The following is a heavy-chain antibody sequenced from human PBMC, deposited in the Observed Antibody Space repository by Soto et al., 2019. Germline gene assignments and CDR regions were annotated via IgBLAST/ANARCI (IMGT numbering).Heavy chain of an antibody. D-gene: IGHD3-10*01. V-gene: IGHV3-33*01. Sequence: GSLRLSWAGSGFSFRSYAMHWVRQAPGKGLDWVSVIWYDGSNKYYADSVKGRFTISRDNSKNMLFLQMNSLRAEDTAVYYCARGSGRSGGCMDVWGQGTTVTVSS. J-gene: IGHJ6*02. CDR1: GFSFRSYA. CDR3: ARGSGRSGGCMDV. CDR2: IWYDGSNK.